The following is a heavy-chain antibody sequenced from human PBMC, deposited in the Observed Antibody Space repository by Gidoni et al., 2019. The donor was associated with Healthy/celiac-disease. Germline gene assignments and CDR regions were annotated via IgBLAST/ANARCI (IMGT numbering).Heavy chain of an antibody. CDR3: ARGYDFWSGYYIFYFDY. D-gene: IGHD3-3*01. J-gene: IGHJ4*02. Sequence: QVQLQESGPGLVKPSETLSLTCTVSGGSISSYYWSWIRQPPGKGLEWIGYIYYSGSTNYNPSLKSRVTISVDTSNNQFSLKLSSVTAADTAVYYCARGYDFWSGYYIFYFDYWGQGTLVTVSS. CDR2: IYYSGST. V-gene: IGHV4-59*01. CDR1: GGSISSYY.